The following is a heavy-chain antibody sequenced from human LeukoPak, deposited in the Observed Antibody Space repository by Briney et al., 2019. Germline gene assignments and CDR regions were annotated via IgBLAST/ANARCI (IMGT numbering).Heavy chain of an antibody. CDR2: ISAYNGNT. Sequence: GASVKVSCKASGYTFTSSGISWVRQAPGQGLEWMGWISAYNGNTNYAQKLQGRVTMTTDTSTSTAYMELRSLRSDDTAVYYCARVHSSSWYYWFDPWGQGTLVTVSS. CDR1: GYTFTSSG. D-gene: IGHD6-13*01. J-gene: IGHJ5*02. CDR3: ARVHSSSWYYWFDP. V-gene: IGHV1-18*01.